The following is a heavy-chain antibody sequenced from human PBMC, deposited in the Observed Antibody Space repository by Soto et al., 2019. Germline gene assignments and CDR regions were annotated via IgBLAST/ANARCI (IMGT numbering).Heavy chain of an antibody. CDR3: TTGWIQKWVGHYYYAMDV. D-gene: IGHD5-18*01. V-gene: IGHV3-15*01. Sequence: GGSLRLSCAASGFTFSDAWMSWVRQAPGKGLEWVGRIKTKTEGGTRDYAAPVKGRFTISRDDSKNTLYLQMNGLKTEDTAVYYCTTGWIQKWVGHYYYAMDVWGQGTTVTVSS. J-gene: IGHJ6*02. CDR2: IKTKTEGGTR. CDR1: GFTFSDAW.